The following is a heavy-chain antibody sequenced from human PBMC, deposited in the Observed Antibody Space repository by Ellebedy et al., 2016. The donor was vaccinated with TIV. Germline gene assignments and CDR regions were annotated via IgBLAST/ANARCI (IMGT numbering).Heavy chain of an antibody. CDR3: AKTLYSGSYPSHFDY. J-gene: IGHJ4*02. Sequence: GGSLRLXXAASGFTFSSYWMSWVRQAPGKGLEWVANIKQDGSEKYYVDSVKGRFTISRDNAKNSLYLQMNSLRAEDTAVYYCAKTLYSGSYPSHFDYWGQGTLVTVSS. CDR2: IKQDGSEK. D-gene: IGHD1-26*01. V-gene: IGHV3-7*02. CDR1: GFTFSSYW.